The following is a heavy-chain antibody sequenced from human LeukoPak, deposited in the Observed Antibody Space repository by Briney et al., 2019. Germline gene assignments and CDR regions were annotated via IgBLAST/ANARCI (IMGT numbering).Heavy chain of an antibody. D-gene: IGHD3-22*01. V-gene: IGHV3-23*01. J-gene: IGHJ4*02. CDR3: AKDRSSTGITMIVVVITYFDY. CDR1: GFTFSSYA. CDR2: ISGSGGST. Sequence: PGACLRLSCAVSGFTFSSYAMSWVRQAPGKGLEWVSTISGSGGSTYYADSVQGRFTISRDNSKNTLYLQMNGLRAEDTAVYYCAKDRSSTGITMIVVVITYFDYWGQGTLVTVSS.